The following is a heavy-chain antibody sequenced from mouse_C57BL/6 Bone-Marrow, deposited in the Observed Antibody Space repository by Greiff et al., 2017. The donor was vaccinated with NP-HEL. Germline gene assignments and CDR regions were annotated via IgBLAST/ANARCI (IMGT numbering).Heavy chain of an antibody. CDR3: ARGPAWFAY. CDR2: ISYDGSN. J-gene: IGHJ3*01. Sequence: ELGPGLVKPSQSLSLTCSVTGYSITSGYYWNWIRQFPGNKLEWMGYISYDGSNNYNPSLKNRISITRDTSKNQFFLKLNSVTTEDTATYYCARGPAWFAYWGQGTLVTVSA. V-gene: IGHV3-6*01. CDR1: GYSITSGYY.